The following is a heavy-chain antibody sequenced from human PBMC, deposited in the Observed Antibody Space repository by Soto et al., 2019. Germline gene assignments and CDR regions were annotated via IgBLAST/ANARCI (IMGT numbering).Heavy chain of an antibody. CDR3: ARYGSGSYYPTTFDY. Sequence: SETLSLTCTVSGGSISSGGYYWSWIRQHPGKGLECIGYIYYSGSTYYNPSLKSRVTISVDTSENQFSLKLSSVTAADTAVYYCARYGSGSYYPTTFDYWGQGTPVTVSS. J-gene: IGHJ4*02. D-gene: IGHD3-10*01. V-gene: IGHV4-31*03. CDR1: GGSISSGGYY. CDR2: IYYSGST.